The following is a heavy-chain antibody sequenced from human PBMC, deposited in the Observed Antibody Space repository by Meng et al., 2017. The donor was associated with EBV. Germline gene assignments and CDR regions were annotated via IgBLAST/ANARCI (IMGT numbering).Heavy chain of an antibody. CDR1: GGSISSSNW. CDR3: ARDRGGYYDSSGYYAD. V-gene: IGHV4-4*02. D-gene: IGHD3-22*01. J-gene: IGHJ4*02. Sequence: QVQLQESGPGLVKPLGTLSLTGAVSGGSISSSNWWSWVRQPPGKGLEWIGEIYHSGSTNYNPSLKSRVTISVDKSKNQFSLKLSSVTAADTAVYYCARDRGGYYDSSGYYADWGQGTLVTVSS. CDR2: IYHSGST.